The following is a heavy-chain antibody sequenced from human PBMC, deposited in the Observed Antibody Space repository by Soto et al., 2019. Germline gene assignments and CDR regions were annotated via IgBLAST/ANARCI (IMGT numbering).Heavy chain of an antibody. J-gene: IGHJ3*02. CDR2: IYYSGST. CDR1: GGSISSYY. Sequence: AETLSLTCTVSGGSISSYYWSWIRQPPGKGLEWIGYIYYSGSTNYNPSLKSRVTISVDTSKNQFSLKLSSVTAADTAVYYCARGRYYYDFWSGYNCDAFDIWGQGTMVTVSS. CDR3: ARGRYYYDFWSGYNCDAFDI. V-gene: IGHV4-59*12. D-gene: IGHD3-3*01.